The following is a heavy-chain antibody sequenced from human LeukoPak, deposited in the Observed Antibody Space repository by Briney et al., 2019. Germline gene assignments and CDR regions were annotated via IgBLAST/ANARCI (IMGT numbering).Heavy chain of an antibody. CDR3: ARGVTSAWYLRYYFEH. V-gene: IGHV3-7*03. D-gene: IGHD6-13*01. J-gene: IGHJ4*02. CDR2: LKQDGSET. CDR1: GFIFSSYW. Sequence: GGSLRLSCTASGFIFSSYWMSWVRQVPGKGLEWVANLKQDGSETSYVDSVEGRFTISRDNAKNSLFLQMNSLRADDAALYYCARGVTSAWYLRYYFEHWGQGIMVTVSS.